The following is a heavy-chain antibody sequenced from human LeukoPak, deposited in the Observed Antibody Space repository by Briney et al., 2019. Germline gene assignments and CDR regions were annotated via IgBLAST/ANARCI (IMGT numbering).Heavy chain of an antibody. Sequence: SVKVSCKASGGTFSSYAISWVRQAPGQGLEWMGGIIPIFGTANYAQKFQGRVTITADESTSTAYMELSSLRSEDTAVYYCARAVVPAAILDYWGQGTLVTVSS. CDR3: ARAVVPAAILDY. CDR1: GGTFSSYA. D-gene: IGHD2-2*01. CDR2: IIPIFGTA. J-gene: IGHJ4*02. V-gene: IGHV1-69*13.